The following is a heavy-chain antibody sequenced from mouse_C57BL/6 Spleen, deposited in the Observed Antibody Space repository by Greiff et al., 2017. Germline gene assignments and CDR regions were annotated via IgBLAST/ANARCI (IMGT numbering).Heavy chain of an antibody. D-gene: IGHD1-1*02. CDR2: IDPETGGT. CDR1: GYTFTDYE. V-gene: IGHV1-15*01. J-gene: IGHJ4*01. CDR3: TRYHYGY. Sequence: VKLMESGAELVRPGASVTLSCKASGYTFTDYEMHWVKQTPVHGLEWIGAIDPETGGTAYNQKFKGKAILTADKSSSTAYMELRSLTSEDSAVYYCTRYHYGYWGQGTSVTVSS.